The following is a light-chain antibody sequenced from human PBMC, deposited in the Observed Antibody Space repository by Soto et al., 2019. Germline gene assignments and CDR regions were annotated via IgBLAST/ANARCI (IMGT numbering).Light chain of an antibody. CDR1: QSVSSK. CDR3: QQCNTTPIT. V-gene: IGKV1-39*01. J-gene: IGKJ3*01. CDR2: AAS. Sequence: DIQMTQSPSTLSASAGDRVTLSCRASQSVSSKLDWYQQKPGQAPKLLIYAASSLATGIPSRFSGSGSGTDFTLTISSLQPEDFATYYCQQCNTTPITFGHGTKLDIK.